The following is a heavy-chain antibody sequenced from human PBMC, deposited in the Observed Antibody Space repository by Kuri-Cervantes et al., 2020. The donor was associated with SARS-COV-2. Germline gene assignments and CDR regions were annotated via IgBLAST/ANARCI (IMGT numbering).Heavy chain of an antibody. Sequence: GGSLRLSCAASGFNFSRTDMHWVRQAPGKGLEWVAVISHDGKNKKCIASGKGRFTISRDNSQNTLYLQMNSPRAEDTAVYYCAREGQLERPGAYYYYYGMDVWGQGTTVTVSS. CDR2: ISHDGKNK. V-gene: IGHV3-30*03. D-gene: IGHD1-1*01. J-gene: IGHJ6*02. CDR3: AREGQLERPGAYYYYYGMDV. CDR1: GFNFSRTD.